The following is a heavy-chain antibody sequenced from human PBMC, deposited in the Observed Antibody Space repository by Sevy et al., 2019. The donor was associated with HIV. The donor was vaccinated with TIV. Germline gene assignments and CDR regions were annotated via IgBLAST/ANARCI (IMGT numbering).Heavy chain of an antibody. J-gene: IGHJ3*01. CDR3: AKVLNPALESMMEVTVRSLKGFDV. Sequence: GGSLRLSCAASGFTFNTHVMNWVRQAPGKGLEWVSSISGFGNTYYADSVRGRFTISRGNAKNTLDLQMNSVRADDTAVYYCAKVLNPALESMMEVTVRSLKGFDVWGQGTMVTVSS. V-gene: IGHV3-23*01. CDR1: GFTFNTHV. CDR2: ISGFGNT. D-gene: IGHD3-22*01.